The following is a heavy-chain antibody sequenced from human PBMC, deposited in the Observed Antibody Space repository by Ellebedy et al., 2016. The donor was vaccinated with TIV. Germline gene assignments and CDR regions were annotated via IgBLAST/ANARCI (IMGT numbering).Heavy chain of an antibody. CDR2: ISGSGGST. J-gene: IGHJ4*02. V-gene: IGHV3-23*01. D-gene: IGHD4-17*01. CDR1: GFTVSSNY. Sequence: GESLKISCAASGFTVSSNYMSWVRQAPGKGLEWVSAISGSGGSTYYADSVKGRFTISRDNAKNTLYLQMNSLRAEDTAVYYCARVGDDYGEDYWGQGTLVTVSS. CDR3: ARVGDDYGEDY.